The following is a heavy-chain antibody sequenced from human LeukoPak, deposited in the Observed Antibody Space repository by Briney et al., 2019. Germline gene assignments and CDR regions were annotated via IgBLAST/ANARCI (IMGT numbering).Heavy chain of an antibody. CDR3: TREGVLRFLEWLPQRWFDP. CDR2: INPNSGGT. CDR1: GYTFTGYY. Sequence: ASVKVSCKASGYTFTGYYMHWVRQAPGQGLEWMGWINPNSGGTNYAQKFQGRVTMTRDTSISTAYMELSRLGSDDTAVYYCTREGVLRFLEWLPQRWFDPWGQGTLVTVSS. D-gene: IGHD3-3*01. J-gene: IGHJ5*02. V-gene: IGHV1-2*02.